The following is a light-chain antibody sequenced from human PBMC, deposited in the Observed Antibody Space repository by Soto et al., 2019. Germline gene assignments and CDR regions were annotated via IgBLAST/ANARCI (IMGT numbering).Light chain of an antibody. CDR1: QSISSW. Sequence: DIQMTQSPSTLSASVGDRVTITCRACQSISSWLAWYQQKPGKAPKLLIYKASSLESGVPSRFSGSGSGTELTLTISSLQPDDFATYYCQQYNSYPWTFGQGTKVEIK. CDR2: KAS. V-gene: IGKV1-5*03. CDR3: QQYNSYPWT. J-gene: IGKJ1*01.